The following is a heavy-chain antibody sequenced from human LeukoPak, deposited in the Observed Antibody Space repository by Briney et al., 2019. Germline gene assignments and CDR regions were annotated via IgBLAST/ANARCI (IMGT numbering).Heavy chain of an antibody. Sequence: GGSLRLSCAASGFSVNNNYMNWVRQAPGKGLERVSAMYNAGTTYYADSVKGRFTISRDSSKNTLYLQMNSLRAEDTAVYYCAGGTYYGSGSRPGYLDYWGLGTLVTVSS. J-gene: IGHJ4*02. CDR2: MYNAGTT. D-gene: IGHD3-10*01. V-gene: IGHV3-53*01. CDR1: GFSVNNNY. CDR3: AGGTYYGSGSRPGYLDY.